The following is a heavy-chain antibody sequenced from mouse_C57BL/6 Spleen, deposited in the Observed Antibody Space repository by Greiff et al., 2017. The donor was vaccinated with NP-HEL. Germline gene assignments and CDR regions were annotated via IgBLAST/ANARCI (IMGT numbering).Heavy chain of an antibody. J-gene: IGHJ4*01. Sequence: QVQLKQSGPELVKPGAPVKISCKASGYAFSSSWLNWLKQRPGKGLEWIGRIYPGDGDTNSNGKFKGKATLTADKSSSTAYMQLSSLKSEDSAVYFCARQLSSYAMDYWGQGTSVTVSS. D-gene: IGHD3-2*02. CDR1: GYAFSSSW. V-gene: IGHV1-82*01. CDR2: IYPGDGDT. CDR3: ARQLSSYAMDY.